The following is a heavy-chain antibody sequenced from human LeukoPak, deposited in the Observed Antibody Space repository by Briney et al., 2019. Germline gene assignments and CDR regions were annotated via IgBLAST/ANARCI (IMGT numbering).Heavy chain of an antibody. CDR3: AMAGYCSSTSCYTGSGPYYYYGMDV. V-gene: IGHV1-69*04. CDR2: IIPIFGIA. D-gene: IGHD2-2*02. Sequence: SVKVSCKASGGTSSSYAISWVRQAPGQGLEWMGRIIPIFGIANYAQKFQGRVTITADKSTSTAYMELSSLRSEGTAVYYCAMAGYCSSTSCYTGSGPYYYYGMDVWGQGTTVTVSS. CDR1: GGTSSSYA. J-gene: IGHJ6*02.